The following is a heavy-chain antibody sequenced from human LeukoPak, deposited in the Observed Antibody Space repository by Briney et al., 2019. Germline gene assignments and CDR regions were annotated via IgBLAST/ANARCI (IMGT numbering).Heavy chain of an antibody. V-gene: IGHV3-30*03. CDR2: ISYDGSNK. Sequence: GGSLRLSCAASGFTFSSYSMNWVRQAPGKGLEWVAVISYDGSNKYYADSVKGRFTISRDNSKNTLYLQMNSLRAEDTAVYYCAREFNSWYFDYWGQGTLVTVSS. CDR1: GFTFSSYS. CDR3: AREFNSWYFDY. D-gene: IGHD6-13*01. J-gene: IGHJ4*02.